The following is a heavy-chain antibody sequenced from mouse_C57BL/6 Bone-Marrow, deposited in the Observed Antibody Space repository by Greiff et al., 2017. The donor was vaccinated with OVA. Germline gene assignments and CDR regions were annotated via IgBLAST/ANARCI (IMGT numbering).Heavy chain of an antibody. V-gene: IGHV1-64*01. Sequence: QVQLKQPGAELVKPGASVKLSCKASGYTFTSYWMHWVKQRPGQGLEWIGMIHPNSGSTNYNEKFKSKATLTVDKSSSTAYMQLSSLTSEDSAVYYCARDLYYGSSPWYFDGWGTGTTVTVSS. J-gene: IGHJ1*03. CDR2: IHPNSGST. D-gene: IGHD1-1*01. CDR1: GYTFTSYW. CDR3: ARDLYYGSSPWYFDG.